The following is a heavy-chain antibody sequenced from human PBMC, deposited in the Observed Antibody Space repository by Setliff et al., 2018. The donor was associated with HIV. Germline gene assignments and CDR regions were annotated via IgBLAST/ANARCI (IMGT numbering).Heavy chain of an antibody. CDR1: GGTFSTHA. D-gene: IGHD6-13*01. CDR2: IIPIFGTT. Sequence: ASVKVSCKASGGTFSTHAINWVRQAPGQGLEWMGGIIPIFGTTHYAQKFQGRVTMTTDTSTSTAYMELRSLRSDDTAVYFCAREHSTTWPYFDFWGQGTLVTVSS. CDR3: AREHSTTWPYFDF. V-gene: IGHV1-69*05. J-gene: IGHJ4*02.